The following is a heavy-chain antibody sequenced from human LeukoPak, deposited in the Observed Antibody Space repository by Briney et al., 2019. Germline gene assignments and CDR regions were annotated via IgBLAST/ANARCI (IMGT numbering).Heavy chain of an antibody. V-gene: IGHV1-2*02. J-gene: IGHJ4*02. D-gene: IGHD1-26*01. CDR1: GYTLTGYY. CDR3: ARDGYSGSYPTY. CDR2: INPNSGGT. Sequence: ASVKVSCKASGYTLTGYYMHWVRQAPGQGLEWMGWINPNSGGTNYAQKFQGRVTMTRDTSISTAYMELSRLRSDDTAVYYCARDGYSGSYPTYWGQGTLVTVSS.